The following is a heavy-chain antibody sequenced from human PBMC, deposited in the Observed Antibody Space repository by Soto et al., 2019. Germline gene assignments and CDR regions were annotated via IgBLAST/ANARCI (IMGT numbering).Heavy chain of an antibody. D-gene: IGHD2-15*01. CDR1: GFTFSDYY. CDR3: ARDSRVVVVAAMDV. Sequence: PGGSLRLSCAASGFTFSDYYMSWIRQAPGKGLEWVSYISSSGSTIYYADSVKGRFTISRDNAKNSLYLQMNSLRAEDTAVYYCARDSRVVVVAAMDVWGQGTTVTVSS. CDR2: ISSSGSTI. V-gene: IGHV3-11*01. J-gene: IGHJ6*02.